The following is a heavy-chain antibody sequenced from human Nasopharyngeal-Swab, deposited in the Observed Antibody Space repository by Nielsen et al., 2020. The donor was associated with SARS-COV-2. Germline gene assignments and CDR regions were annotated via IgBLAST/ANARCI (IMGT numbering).Heavy chain of an antibody. CDR3: ARDHYNYGMDV. J-gene: IGHJ6*02. V-gene: IGHV3-11*01. CDR1: GFTFSDYY. CDR2: ISSSGSTI. Sequence: GESLKISCAASGFTFSDYYMSWIRQAPGKGLEWVSYISSSGSTIHYADSVKGRFTISRDNAKNSLYLQMNSLRAEDTAVYYCARDHYNYGMDVWGQGTTVTVSS.